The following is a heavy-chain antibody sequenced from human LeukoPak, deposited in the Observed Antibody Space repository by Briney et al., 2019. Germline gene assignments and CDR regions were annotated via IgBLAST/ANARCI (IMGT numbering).Heavy chain of an antibody. CDR2: ISAYNGNT. CDR3: ARRGAYYYDSSGYYYGGLGI. V-gene: IGHV1-18*01. Sequence: ASVKVSCKASGYTFTSYGISWVRQAPGQGLEWMGWISAYNGNTNYAQKLQGRVTMTTDTSTSTAYMELRSLRSDDTAVYYCARRGAYYYDSSGYYYGGLGIWGQGTMVTVSS. J-gene: IGHJ3*02. CDR1: GYTFTSYG. D-gene: IGHD3-22*01.